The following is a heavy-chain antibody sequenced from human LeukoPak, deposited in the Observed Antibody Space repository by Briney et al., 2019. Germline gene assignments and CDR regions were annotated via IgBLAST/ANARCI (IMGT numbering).Heavy chain of an antibody. Sequence: GGSLRLSCAASGVTFSNYEMNWVRQAPGKGLEWISHISNTGDIIHYADSVEGRFTISRDNAKNSLYLQMNSLRAEDTAVYYCAKDATAVVGTVYMDVWGTGTTVTISS. J-gene: IGHJ6*03. D-gene: IGHD6-13*01. CDR1: GVTFSNYE. V-gene: IGHV3-48*03. CDR3: AKDATAVVGTVYMDV. CDR2: ISNTGDII.